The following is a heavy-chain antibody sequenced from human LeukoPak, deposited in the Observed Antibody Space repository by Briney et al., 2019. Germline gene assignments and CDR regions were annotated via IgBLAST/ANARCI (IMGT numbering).Heavy chain of an antibody. Sequence: GGSLRLSCAASGFTFSSYGMHWVRQAPGKGLEWVAVIWYDGSNKYYADSVKGRFTISRDNSKNTLYLQMNSLRAEDTAVYYCAREVVLSTSAWFEYWGQGTLVTVSS. CDR2: IWYDGSNK. CDR3: AREVVLSTSAWFEY. D-gene: IGHD3-22*01. CDR1: GFTFSSYG. V-gene: IGHV3-33*01. J-gene: IGHJ4*02.